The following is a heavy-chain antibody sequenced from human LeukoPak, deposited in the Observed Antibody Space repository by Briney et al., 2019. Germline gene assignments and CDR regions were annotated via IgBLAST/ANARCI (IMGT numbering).Heavy chain of an antibody. CDR3: AKELSASGMTTVTTTGY. CDR2: ISYDGSNK. Sequence: GRSLRLSCAASGFTFSSYAMHWVRQAPGKGLEWVAVISYDGSNKYYADSVKGRFTISRDNSKNTLYLQMNSLRAEDTAVYYCAKELSASGMTTVTTTGYWGQGTLVTVSS. J-gene: IGHJ4*02. V-gene: IGHV3-30-3*01. D-gene: IGHD4-17*01. CDR1: GFTFSSYA.